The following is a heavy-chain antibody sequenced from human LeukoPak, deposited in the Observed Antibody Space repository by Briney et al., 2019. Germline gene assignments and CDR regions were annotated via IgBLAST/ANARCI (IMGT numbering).Heavy chain of an antibody. V-gene: IGHV3-21*01. D-gene: IGHD3-16*01. J-gene: IGHJ6*02. CDR3: ARDWGTAKYYGMDV. CDR2: ISSSCSYI. Sequence: TGGSLRLSCAASGFIFSSYSMNWVRQAPGNGLEWVSSISSSCSYIYYADSVKGRFTISRDNAKNSLYLQMNSLRGEDTAVYYCARDWGTAKYYGMDVWGQGTTVTVSS. CDR1: GFIFSSYS.